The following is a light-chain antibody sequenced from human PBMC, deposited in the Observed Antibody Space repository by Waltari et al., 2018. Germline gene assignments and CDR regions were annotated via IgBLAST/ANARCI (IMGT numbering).Light chain of an antibody. CDR2: AAS. Sequence: DIQMTQSPSSLSASLGHRVTITCRASQSIISYLNWYQQKPGKAPKLLIYAASSLQSGVPSRFSGSGSGTDFTLTISSLQPEDFATYYCQQSYSTPLTFGGGTKVEIK. CDR3: QQSYSTPLT. V-gene: IGKV1-39*01. CDR1: QSIISY. J-gene: IGKJ4*01.